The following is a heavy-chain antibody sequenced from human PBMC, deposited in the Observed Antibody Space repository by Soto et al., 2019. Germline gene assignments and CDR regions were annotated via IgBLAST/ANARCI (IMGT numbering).Heavy chain of an antibody. CDR2: ISGSGGST. J-gene: IGHJ4*02. Sequence: PSETLSLTCTVSGGSISSSSHYWAWIRQPPGKGLEWVSAISGSGGSTYYADSVKGRFTISRDNAKSTLYLQMSSLRTEDTAVYYCARDRDIAVAPYFDYWGQGTLVTVSS. CDR3: ARDRDIAVAPYFDY. D-gene: IGHD6-19*01. CDR1: GGSISSSSHY. V-gene: IGHV3-23*01.